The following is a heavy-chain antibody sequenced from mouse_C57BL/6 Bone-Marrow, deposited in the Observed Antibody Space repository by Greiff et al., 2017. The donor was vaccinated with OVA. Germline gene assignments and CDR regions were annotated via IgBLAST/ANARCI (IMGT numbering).Heavy chain of an antibody. Sequence: EVQVVESGGGLVKPGGSLTLSCAASGFTFSDYGMHWVRQAPEKGLEWVAYISSGSSTIYYADTVKGRFTISRDNAKNTLFLQMTSLRSEDTAMYYCAKWRMGFDYWGQGTTLTVSS. J-gene: IGHJ2*01. D-gene: IGHD1-3*01. CDR3: AKWRMGFDY. CDR1: GFTFSDYG. V-gene: IGHV5-17*01. CDR2: ISSGSSTI.